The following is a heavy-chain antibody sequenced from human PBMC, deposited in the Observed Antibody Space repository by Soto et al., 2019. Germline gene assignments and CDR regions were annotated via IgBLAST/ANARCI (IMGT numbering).Heavy chain of an antibody. V-gene: IGHV3-21*01. CDR3: ASSYWNDNYYYYGMDV. J-gene: IGHJ6*02. CDR1: GFTFSSYS. Sequence: GGSLRLSCAASGFTFSSYSMNWVRQAPGKGLEWVSSISSSSSYIYYADSVKGRFTISRDNAKNSLYLQMNSLRAEDTAVYYCASSYWNDNYYYYGMDVWGQGTTVTVSS. CDR2: ISSSSSYI. D-gene: IGHD1-1*01.